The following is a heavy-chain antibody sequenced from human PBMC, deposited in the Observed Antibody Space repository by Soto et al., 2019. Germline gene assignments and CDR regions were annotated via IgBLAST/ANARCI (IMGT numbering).Heavy chain of an antibody. CDR3: ARHSSSWPIFDY. CDR1: GGSIGNSD. Sequence: QVQLQESGLGLVKPSETLSLTCTVSGGSIGNSDWSWIRQSPGKGLEWIGYIYYSRSSNYNPSLKSRVSISVDTSKNLFSLKLSSVTAADTAVSYCARHSSSWPIFDYWGQGTLVIVSS. CDR2: IYYSRSS. D-gene: IGHD6-13*01. V-gene: IGHV4-59*08. J-gene: IGHJ4*02.